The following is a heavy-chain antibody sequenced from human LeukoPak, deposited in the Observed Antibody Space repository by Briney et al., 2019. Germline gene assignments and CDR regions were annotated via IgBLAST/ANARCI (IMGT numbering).Heavy chain of an antibody. V-gene: IGHV3-23*01. D-gene: IGHD5-12*01. Sequence: GGSLRLSCAASGLTFSSHALSWVRQAPGKGLEWVSGVSGSGGSTYYADSVKGRFTISRDNSKNTLYLQMNSLRAEDTAVYYCAKDLDIVATITGNWGQGTLVTVSS. CDR1: GLTFSSHA. CDR3: AKDLDIVATITGN. J-gene: IGHJ4*02. CDR2: VSGSGGST.